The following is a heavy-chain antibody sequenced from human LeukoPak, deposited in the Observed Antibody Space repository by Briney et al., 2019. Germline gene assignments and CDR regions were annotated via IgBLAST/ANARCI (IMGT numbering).Heavy chain of an antibody. V-gene: IGHV1-18*01. CDR1: GYTFTSYG. Sequence: ASVKVSCKASGYTFTSYGISWVRQAPGQGLEWMGWISAYNGNTNYAQKLQGRVTMTTDTSTSTAYMELRSLRSDDTAVYYCARSAYSSGRYVPLGYYYYMDVWGKGTTVTISS. D-gene: IGHD6-19*01. CDR2: ISAYNGNT. J-gene: IGHJ6*03. CDR3: ARSAYSSGRYVPLGYYYYMDV.